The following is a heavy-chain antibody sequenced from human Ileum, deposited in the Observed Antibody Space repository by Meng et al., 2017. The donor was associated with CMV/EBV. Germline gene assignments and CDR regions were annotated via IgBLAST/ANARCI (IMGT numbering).Heavy chain of an antibody. CDR2: ISSSSSFI. V-gene: IGHV3-21*01. J-gene: IGHJ3*01. Sequence: GESLKISCVASGFTFSSYAMNWVRQAPGKGLEWVSSISSSSSFIHYADSVRGRFTISRDFAKNSLYLQMNSLRAEDTAVYYCARDLRPCGADWSGSAFALWGQGTMVTVSS. CDR3: ARDLRPCGADWSGSAFAL. D-gene: IGHD2-21*01. CDR1: GFTFSSYA.